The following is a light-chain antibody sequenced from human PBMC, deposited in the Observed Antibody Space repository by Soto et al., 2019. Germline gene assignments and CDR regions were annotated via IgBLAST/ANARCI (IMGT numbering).Light chain of an antibody. V-gene: IGKV3-15*01. CDR2: GAS. CDR3: QQYYDWPSLT. Sequence: EIVLTQSPGTLSLSPGERAILSCRASQSLSSSFLAWYQQKPGQAPRLLIYGASTRATGIPARFSGSGSGTEFFLTISSLQSEDFAMYYCQQYYDWPSLTFGGGTKVDIK. J-gene: IGKJ4*01. CDR1: QSLSSS.